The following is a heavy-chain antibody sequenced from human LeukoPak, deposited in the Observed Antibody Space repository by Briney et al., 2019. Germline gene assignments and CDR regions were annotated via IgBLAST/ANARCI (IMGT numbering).Heavy chain of an antibody. Sequence: SVKVSCKASGRTFSSYAISWVRQAPGQGLEWMGGIIPIFGTANYAQKFQGRVTITTDESKSTAYMELSSLRSEDTAVYYCARGLGLRPYYYMDVWGKGTTVTVSS. CDR1: GRTFSSYA. V-gene: IGHV1-69*05. J-gene: IGHJ6*03. D-gene: IGHD1-26*01. CDR3: ARGLGLRPYYYMDV. CDR2: IIPIFGTA.